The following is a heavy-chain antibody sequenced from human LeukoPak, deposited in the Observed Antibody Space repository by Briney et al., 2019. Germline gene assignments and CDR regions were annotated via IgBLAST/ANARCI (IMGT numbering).Heavy chain of an antibody. Sequence: GGSLRLSCAASGFTFSSYATSWVRQAPGKGLEWVSAISGSGGSTYYADSVKGRFTISRDNSKNTLYLQMNSLRAEDTAVYYCARESGKGDYYYYMDVWGKGTTVTVSS. D-gene: IGHD1-1*01. V-gene: IGHV3-23*01. J-gene: IGHJ6*03. CDR3: ARESGKGDYYYYMDV. CDR1: GFTFSSYA. CDR2: ISGSGGST.